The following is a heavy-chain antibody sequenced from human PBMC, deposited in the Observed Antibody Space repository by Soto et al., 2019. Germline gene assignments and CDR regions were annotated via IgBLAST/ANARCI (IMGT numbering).Heavy chain of an antibody. J-gene: IGHJ4*02. D-gene: IGHD6-19*01. CDR2: ISGSGGST. CDR3: AKEARQWAGTSSYGY. CDR1: GFTFSSDA. V-gene: IGHV3-23*01. Sequence: EVQLLESGEGLVQPGGSLRLSCAASGFTFSSDAMSWVRQAPGKGLEWVSAISGSGGSTYYADSVKGRLTISRDISKNTLYLQMNSLRAEDTAVYYCAKEARQWAGTSSYGYWGQGTLVTVSS.